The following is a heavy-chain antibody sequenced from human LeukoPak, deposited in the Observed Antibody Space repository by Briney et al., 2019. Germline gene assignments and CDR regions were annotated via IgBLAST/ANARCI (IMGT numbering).Heavy chain of an antibody. CDR2: INPNSGGT. D-gene: IGHD3-10*01. CDR1: GYTFTGYY. CDR3: ARGITWYYGSGSYAGPDAFDI. Sequence: ASVKVSCKASGYTFTGYYMHWVRQAPGQGLEWMGWINPNSGGTNYAQKFQGRVTITRNTSISTAYMELSSLRSEDTAVYYCARGITWYYGSGSYAGPDAFDIWGQGTMVTVSS. V-gene: IGHV1-2*02. J-gene: IGHJ3*02.